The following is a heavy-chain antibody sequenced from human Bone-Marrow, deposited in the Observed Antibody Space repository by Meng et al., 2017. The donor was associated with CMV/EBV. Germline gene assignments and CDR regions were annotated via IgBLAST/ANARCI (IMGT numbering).Heavy chain of an antibody. CDR3: ARDLPYMVRGGHYYGMDV. J-gene: IGHJ6*02. Sequence: GSLRLSCTVSGGSVSSGSYYWSWIRQPPGKGLEWIGYIYYSGSTNYNPSLKSRVTISVDTSKNQFSLKLSSVTAADTAVYYCARDLPYMVRGGHYYGMDVWGQGTTVTVSS. D-gene: IGHD3-10*01. CDR1: GGSVSSGSYY. V-gene: IGHV4-61*01. CDR2: IYYSGST.